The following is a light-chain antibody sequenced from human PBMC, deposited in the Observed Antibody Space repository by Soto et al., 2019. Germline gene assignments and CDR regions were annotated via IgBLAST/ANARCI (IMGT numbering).Light chain of an antibody. V-gene: IGKV1-27*01. CDR1: QGISNY. CDR2: AAS. J-gene: IGKJ1*01. CDR3: QQYYSTFGRT. Sequence: DIQMTQSPSSLSASVGDRVTITCRASQGISNYLAWYQQKPGKVPKLLIYAASTLQSGVPSRFSGSGSGTDFTLTISSLQAEDVAVYYCQQYYSTFGRTFGQGTKVEIK.